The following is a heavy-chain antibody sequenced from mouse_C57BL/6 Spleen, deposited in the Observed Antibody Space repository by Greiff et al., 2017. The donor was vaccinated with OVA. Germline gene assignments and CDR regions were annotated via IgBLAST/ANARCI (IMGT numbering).Heavy chain of an antibody. J-gene: IGHJ2*01. D-gene: IGHD1-1*01. CDR1: GYTFTSYW. Sequence: VQLQQPGAELVMPGASVKLSCKASGYTFTSYWMHWVKQRPGQGLEWIGEIDPSDSYTNYNQKFKGKSTLTVDKSSSTAYMQLSSLTSEDSAVYYCAREDYGSNDYFDYWGQGTTLTVSS. V-gene: IGHV1-69*01. CDR2: IDPSDSYT. CDR3: AREDYGSNDYFDY.